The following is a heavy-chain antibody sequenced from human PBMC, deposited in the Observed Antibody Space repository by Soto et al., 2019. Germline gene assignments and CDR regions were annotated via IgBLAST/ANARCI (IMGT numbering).Heavy chain of an antibody. CDR3: ARGGDEMNWFDP. CDR2: IIPIFGTA. J-gene: IGHJ5*02. CDR1: GGTFSSYA. Sequence: PVKVSCKASGGTFSSYAISWVRQAPGQGLEWMGGIIPIFGTANYAQKFQGRVTITADESASTAYMELSSLRSEDTAVYYCARGGDEMNWFDPWGQGTLVTVSS. D-gene: IGHD5-12*01. V-gene: IGHV1-69*13.